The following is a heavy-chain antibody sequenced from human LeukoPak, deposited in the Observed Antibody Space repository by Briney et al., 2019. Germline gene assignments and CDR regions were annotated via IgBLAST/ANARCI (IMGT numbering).Heavy chain of an antibody. V-gene: IGHV4-59*08. CDR1: GGTISSSY. D-gene: IGHD3-3*01. Sequence: SETLSLTCTVSGGTISSSYWSWIRQPPGKGLEWIGYIYYSGSTNYNPSLKSRVTISVDTSKNQFSLRLSSVTAADTAVYYCARQRVLEWYFEYWAQRTLVTVSS. CDR3: ARQRVLEWYFEY. J-gene: IGHJ4*02. CDR2: IYYSGST.